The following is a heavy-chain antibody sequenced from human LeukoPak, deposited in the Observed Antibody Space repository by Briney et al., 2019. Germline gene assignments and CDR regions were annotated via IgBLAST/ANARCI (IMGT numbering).Heavy chain of an antibody. CDR3: ARASSWCSSTSCAYNWFDP. CDR1: GGSISSYY. Sequence: PSETLSLTCTVSGGSISSYYWAWLRQPPGKGLEWIGYIHYNGRATYNPSLKSRVTMSVDTSKNQFSLKLSSVTAADTAVYYCARASSWCSSTSCAYNWFDPWGQGTLVTVSS. D-gene: IGHD2-2*01. V-gene: IGHV4-59*12. CDR2: IHYNGRA. J-gene: IGHJ5*02.